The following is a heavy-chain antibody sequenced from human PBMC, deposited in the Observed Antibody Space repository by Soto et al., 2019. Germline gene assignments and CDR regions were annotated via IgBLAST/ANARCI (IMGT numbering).Heavy chain of an antibody. CDR1: GFSFTPSGVG. CDR3: AHLPIFHEGHDAFDI. D-gene: IGHD3-9*01. Sequence: SGPTLVNPTQTLTLTCTFSGFSFTPSGVGVGWIRQPPGKALEWLALIYWNDDKRYSPSLKSRLTITKDTSKHQVVLTMTSMDPVDTATYYCAHLPIFHEGHDAFDIWVQGTMVTVSS. V-gene: IGHV2-5*01. CDR2: IYWNDDK. J-gene: IGHJ3*02.